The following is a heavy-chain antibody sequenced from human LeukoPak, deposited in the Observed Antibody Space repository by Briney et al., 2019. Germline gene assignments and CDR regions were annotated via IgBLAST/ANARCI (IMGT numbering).Heavy chain of an antibody. Sequence: HPGGSLRLSCAASGFTFSSYAMSWVRQAPGKGLEWVSSISSSGANTYYADSVKGRFTIARDNSKNTMYLQMSSLRAEDTAVYYCTLDQSLHYYNSGSYGNHFWGQGTLVTVSS. CDR3: TLDQSLHYYNSGSYGNHF. V-gene: IGHV3-23*01. J-gene: IGHJ4*02. D-gene: IGHD3-10*01. CDR1: GFTFSSYA. CDR2: ISSSGANT.